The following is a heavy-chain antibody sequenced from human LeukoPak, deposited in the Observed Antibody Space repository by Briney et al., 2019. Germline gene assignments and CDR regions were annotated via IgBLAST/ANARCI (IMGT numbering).Heavy chain of an antibody. V-gene: IGHV3-23*01. Sequence: GGSLRLSCAASGFTFSSYAMSWVRQAPGKGLEWASAISGSGGSTYYADSVKGRFTISRDNSKNTLYLQMNSLRAEDTAVYYCAKHGCTNGVCYENWFDPWGQGTLVTVSS. CDR2: ISGSGGST. CDR3: AKHGCTNGVCYENWFDP. CDR1: GFTFSSYA. D-gene: IGHD2-8*01. J-gene: IGHJ5*02.